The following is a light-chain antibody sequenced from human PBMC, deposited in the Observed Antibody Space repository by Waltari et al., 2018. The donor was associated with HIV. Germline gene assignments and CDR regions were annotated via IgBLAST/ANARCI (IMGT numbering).Light chain of an antibody. CDR2: DVS. CDR3: SSYTSNITRV. CDR1: SSDVGGYNY. J-gene: IGLJ3*02. Sequence: QSALTQPASVSGSPGQSITISCTGTSSDVGGYNYVSWYQQHPGKAPKLMIYDVSNRPSVVSNRVSGSKSGNTASLTISGLQAEDEADYYCSSYTSNITRVFGGGTKLTVL. V-gene: IGLV2-14*03.